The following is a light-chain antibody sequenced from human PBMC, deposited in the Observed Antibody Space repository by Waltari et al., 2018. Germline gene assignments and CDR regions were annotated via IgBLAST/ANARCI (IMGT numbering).Light chain of an antibody. V-gene: IGLV1-40*01. J-gene: IGLJ7*01. CDR1: NSNIRAYF. CDR3: QSYDSSLSAIL. Sequence: QSVLTQPPSVSGAPGQRVTISCTGSNSNIRAYFVYWYQQFPGMAPKLLIYDNDKRASGVSDRFSGSKSDSSASLTITGLQTEDEADFYCQSYDSSLSAILFGGGTRLTVL. CDR2: DND.